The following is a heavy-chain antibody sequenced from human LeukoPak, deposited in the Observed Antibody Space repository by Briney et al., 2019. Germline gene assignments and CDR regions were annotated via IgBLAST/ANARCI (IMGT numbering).Heavy chain of an antibody. D-gene: IGHD2-2*02. V-gene: IGHV3-23*01. CDR1: GFTFSTYA. Sequence: PGGSLRLSCAASGFTFSTYAMSWVRQAPGKGLEWVSVISGSGGTTYYADSVKGRFTITRDNSKNTLYLQMNSLRAEDTAVYYRAKDRGYCSSTSCYISPPDYWGQGTLVTVSS. CDR2: ISGSGGTT. CDR3: AKDRGYCSSTSCYISPPDY. J-gene: IGHJ4*02.